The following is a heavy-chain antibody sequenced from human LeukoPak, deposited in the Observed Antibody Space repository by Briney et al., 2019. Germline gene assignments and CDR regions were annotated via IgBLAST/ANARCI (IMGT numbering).Heavy chain of an antibody. V-gene: IGHV3-9*01. Sequence: GRSLRLSCAASGFTFDDDAMHWVRQAPGKGLEWVSGIGWNSGDIAYADSVKGRFTISRNNAKNSLYLQMNSLRVEDTALYYCAKGSGSYYNLAFDCWGQGTLVTVSS. D-gene: IGHD3-10*01. J-gene: IGHJ4*02. CDR3: AKGSGSYYNLAFDC. CDR2: IGWNSGDI. CDR1: GFTFDDDA.